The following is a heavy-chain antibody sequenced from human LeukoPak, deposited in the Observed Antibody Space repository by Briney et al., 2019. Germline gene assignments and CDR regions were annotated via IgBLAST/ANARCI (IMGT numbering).Heavy chain of an antibody. CDR3: AKAGDIVVVVAGNFDY. V-gene: IGHV3-30*18. J-gene: IGHJ4*02. D-gene: IGHD2-15*01. CDR2: ISYDGSNK. CDR1: GFTFSSYG. Sequence: PGGSLRLSCTASGFTFSSYGMHWVRQAPGKGLEWVAVISYDGSNKYYADSVKGRFTISRDNSKNTLYLQMNSLRAEDTAVYYCAKAGDIVVVVAGNFDYWGQGTLVTVSS.